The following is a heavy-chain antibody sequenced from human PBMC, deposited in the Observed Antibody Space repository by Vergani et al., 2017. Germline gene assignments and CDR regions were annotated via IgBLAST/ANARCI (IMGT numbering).Heavy chain of an antibody. D-gene: IGHD2-8*01. CDR2: ISSSSSYT. J-gene: IGHJ4*02. Sequence: EVQLVESGGGLVKPGGSLRLSCAASGFTFSSYSMNWVRQAPGKGLEWVSYISSSSSYTNYADSVKGRFTISRDNAKNSLYLQMNSLRAEDTAVYYCAREGCTNGVCYTGFDYWGQGTLVTVSS. V-gene: IGHV3-21*05. CDR3: AREGCTNGVCYTGFDY. CDR1: GFTFSSYS.